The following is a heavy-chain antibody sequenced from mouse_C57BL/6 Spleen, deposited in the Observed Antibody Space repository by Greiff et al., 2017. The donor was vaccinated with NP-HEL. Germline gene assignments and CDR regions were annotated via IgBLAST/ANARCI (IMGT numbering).Heavy chain of an antibody. Sequence: VQLQQSGAELVRPGTSVKVSCKASGYAFTNYLIEWVKQRPGQGLEWIGVLNPGSGGTNSNEKFKGKATLTEDKSSSTAYMQLSSLTSEDSAVYFCARSAGLLFDYWGQGTTLTVSS. CDR1: GYAFTNYL. CDR3: ARSAGLLFDY. CDR2: LNPGSGGT. V-gene: IGHV1-54*01. J-gene: IGHJ2*01. D-gene: IGHD3-1*01.